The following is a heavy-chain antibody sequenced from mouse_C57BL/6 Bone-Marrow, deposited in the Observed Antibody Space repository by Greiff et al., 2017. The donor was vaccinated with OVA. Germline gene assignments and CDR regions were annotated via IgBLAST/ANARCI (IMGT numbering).Heavy chain of an antibody. V-gene: IGHV6-6*01. J-gene: IGHJ2*01. CDR2: IRNKANNHAT. D-gene: IGHD3-1*01. CDR3: TRREMGTFFDY. Sequence: EVQLVESGGGLVQPGGSMKLSCAASGFTFSDAWMDWVRQSPEKGLEWVAEIRNKANNHATYYAESVKGRFTISRDDSKSSVYLQMNSLRAEDTGIYYCTRREMGTFFDYWGQGTTLTVSS. CDR1: GFTFSDAW.